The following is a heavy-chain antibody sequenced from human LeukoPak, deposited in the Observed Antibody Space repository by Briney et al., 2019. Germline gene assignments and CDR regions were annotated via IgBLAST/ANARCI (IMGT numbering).Heavy chain of an antibody. V-gene: IGHV3-30*18. CDR2: ISYDGSNK. CDR1: GFTFSSYG. CDR3: AKAGAEYYYDSSAVDY. D-gene: IGHD3-22*01. J-gene: IGHJ4*02. Sequence: PGRSLRLSCAASGFTFSSYGMHWVRQAPGKGLEWVAVISYDGSNKYYADSVKGRFTISRDNSKNTLYLQMNSLRAEDTAVYYCAKAGAEYYYDSSAVDYWGQGPLVTVSS.